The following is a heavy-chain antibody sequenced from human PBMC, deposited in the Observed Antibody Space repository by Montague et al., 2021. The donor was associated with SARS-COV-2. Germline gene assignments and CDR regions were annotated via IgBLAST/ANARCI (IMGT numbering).Heavy chain of an antibody. CDR1: GGSFSGNY. J-gene: IGHJ3*02. D-gene: IGHD3-22*01. CDR2: INHSGSI. Sequence: SETLSLTCAVYGGSFSGNYWSWIRQPPGKGLEWIGEINHSGSINYNQSPKSRVTISVDTSKNQFSLKLSSVTAADTAVYYCARVPDYYDSSGYYFDAFDIWGQGTMVTVSS. V-gene: IGHV4-34*01. CDR3: ARVPDYYDSSGYYFDAFDI.